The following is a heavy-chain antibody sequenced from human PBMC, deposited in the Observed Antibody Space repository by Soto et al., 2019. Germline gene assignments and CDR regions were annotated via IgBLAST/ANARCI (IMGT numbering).Heavy chain of an antibody. Sequence: PSETLSLTCTVSGGSISSGDYYWSWIRQPPGKGLEWIGYIYYSGSTYYNPSLKSRVTISVDTSKNQFSLKLSSVTAADTAVYYCAREKGEMATPAGYYGMDVWGQGTTVTVSS. D-gene: IGHD5-12*01. V-gene: IGHV4-30-4*01. CDR1: GGSISSGDYY. CDR3: AREKGEMATPAGYYGMDV. CDR2: IYYSGST. J-gene: IGHJ6*02.